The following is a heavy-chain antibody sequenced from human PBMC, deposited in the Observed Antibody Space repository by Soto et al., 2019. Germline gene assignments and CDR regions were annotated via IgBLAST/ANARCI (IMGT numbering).Heavy chain of an antibody. V-gene: IGHV3-30*18. CDR1: GFTFSSYG. CDR3: AKGWVSFDY. D-gene: IGHD1-26*01. CDR2: ISYDGSNK. J-gene: IGHJ4*02. Sequence: PGGSLRLSCAASGFTFSSYGMHWVRQAPGKGLEWVAVISYDGSNKYYADSVKGRFTISRDNSKNTLYLQMNSLRAEDTAVYYCAKGWVSFDYWGQGTLVTVSS.